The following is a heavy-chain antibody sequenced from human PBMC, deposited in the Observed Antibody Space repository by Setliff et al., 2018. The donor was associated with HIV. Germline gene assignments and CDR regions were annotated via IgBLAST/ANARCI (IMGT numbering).Heavy chain of an antibody. D-gene: IGHD3-10*01. V-gene: IGHV4-39*07. J-gene: IGHJ6*03. CDR2: IYFGGTT. CDR1: GGSISSYY. CDR3: ARASGAWPYYHYYMDV. Sequence: SETLSLTCTVSGGSISSYYWGWIRQPPGRGLEWIGSIYFGGTTYYNPSLKSRITISIPTSRNQFSLKVTSVTAADTAVYYCARASGAWPYYHYYMDVWGKGTTVTVSS.